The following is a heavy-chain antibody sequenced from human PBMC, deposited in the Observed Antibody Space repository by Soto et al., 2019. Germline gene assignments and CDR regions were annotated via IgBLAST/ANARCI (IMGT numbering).Heavy chain of an antibody. D-gene: IGHD3-22*01. V-gene: IGHV1-18*01. Sequence: ASVKVSCKASGYTFTNYGISWVRQAPGQGLEWMGWISAYNGNTKYAQKLQGRVTMTTDTSTSTAYMELSRLRSDDTAVYYCARAPYYYDCICHRGYYHYRMDFWGQGTTVTVSS. CDR2: ISAYNGNT. CDR3: ARAPYYYDCICHRGYYHYRMDF. J-gene: IGHJ6*02. CDR1: GYTFTNYG.